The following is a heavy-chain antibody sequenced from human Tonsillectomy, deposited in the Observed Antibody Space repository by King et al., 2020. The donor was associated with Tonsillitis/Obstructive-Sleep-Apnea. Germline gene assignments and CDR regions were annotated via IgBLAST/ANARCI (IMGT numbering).Heavy chain of an antibody. CDR2: TSYDETNS. D-gene: IGHD1-1*01. V-gene: IGHV3-30*01. Sequence: VQLVESGGGVVQPGMSLRLSCVVSGFDFGSFAMFWVRQAPGKGLQWVAITSYDETNSYYADTVRGRFTISRNNSMNTLYLHMTSLKPDDPAMYYCARVMYDDGAHWFDSWGQGTLVTVSS. J-gene: IGHJ5*01. CDR1: GFDFGSFA. CDR3: ARVMYDDGAHWFDS.